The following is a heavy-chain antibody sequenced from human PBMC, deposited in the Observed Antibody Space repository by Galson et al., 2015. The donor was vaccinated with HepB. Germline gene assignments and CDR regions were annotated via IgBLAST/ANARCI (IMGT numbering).Heavy chain of an antibody. J-gene: IGHJ6*02. Sequence: SLRLSCAASGFTFSSYWMHWVRQAPGKGLVWVSRINSDGSSTSYADSVKGRFTISRDNAKNTLYLQMNSLRAEDTAVYYCAREYYDFWSGYLTYYYYGTDVWGQGTTVTVSS. CDR2: INSDGSST. D-gene: IGHD3-3*01. V-gene: IGHV3-74*01. CDR3: AREYYDFWSGYLTYYYYGTDV. CDR1: GFTFSSYW.